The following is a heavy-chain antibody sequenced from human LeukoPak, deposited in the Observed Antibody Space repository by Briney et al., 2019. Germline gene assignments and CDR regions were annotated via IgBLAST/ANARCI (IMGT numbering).Heavy chain of an antibody. Sequence: GGSLRLSCVASGFTFSESWMTWVRQAPGKGLEWVASIKHDEREEYYADSVKGRFSMSRDSGRKSVYLQMNSLTTDDTAFYFCAKELDTMFFDYWGQGALVTVSS. D-gene: IGHD3-10*02. CDR2: IKHDEREE. V-gene: IGHV3-7*03. J-gene: IGHJ4*02. CDR3: AKELDTMFFDY. CDR1: GFTFSESW.